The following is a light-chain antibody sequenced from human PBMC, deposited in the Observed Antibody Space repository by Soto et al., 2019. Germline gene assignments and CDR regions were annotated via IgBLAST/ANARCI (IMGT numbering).Light chain of an antibody. CDR2: GAS. V-gene: IGKV3-20*01. CDR1: QSVSSR. CDR3: QQSYTPIT. Sequence: IVLTQSPGTLSLSPGERATPSCRASQSVSSRLAWYQQKPGQAPRLLISGASSRATGIPDRFSGSGSGTDFTLTISSLQPEDFATYYCQQSYTPITFGQGTRLEIK. J-gene: IGKJ5*01.